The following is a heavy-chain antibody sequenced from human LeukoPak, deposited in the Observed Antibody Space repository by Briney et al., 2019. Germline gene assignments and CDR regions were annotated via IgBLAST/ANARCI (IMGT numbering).Heavy chain of an antibody. D-gene: IGHD6-13*01. CDR2: IYYSGST. CDR1: GGSINSRIYY. V-gene: IGHV4-39*07. CDR3: ARDTYGSAAGSYYGMDV. Sequence: PSETLSLTCTVSGGSINSRIYYWGWIRQPPGKGLEWIGSIYYSGSTYYNPSLKSRVTISVDTSKNQFSLKLSSVTAADTAVYYCARDTYGSAAGSYYGMDVWGQGTTVTVSS. J-gene: IGHJ6*02.